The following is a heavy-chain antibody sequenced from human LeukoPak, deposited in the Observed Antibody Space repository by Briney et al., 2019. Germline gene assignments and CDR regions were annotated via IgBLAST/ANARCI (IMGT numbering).Heavy chain of an antibody. D-gene: IGHD1-26*01. J-gene: IGHJ6*03. V-gene: IGHV4-59*12. CDR3: ARRPEPQRGSHYTNYYYYYMDV. Sequence: SETLSLTCTVSGGSISSYYWSWIRQPPGKGLEWIGYIYYSGSTNYNPSLKSRVTMSVDTSKNQFSLKLSSVTAADTAVYYCARRPEPQRGSHYTNYYYYYMDVWGKGTTVTISS. CDR1: GGSISSYY. CDR2: IYYSGST.